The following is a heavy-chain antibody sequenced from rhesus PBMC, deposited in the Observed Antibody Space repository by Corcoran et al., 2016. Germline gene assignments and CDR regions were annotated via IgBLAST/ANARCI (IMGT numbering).Heavy chain of an antibody. CDR2: IHGSGGGT. J-gene: IGHJ3*01. D-gene: IGHD6-13*01. CDR1: GGSISDDYY. CDR3: ARVNSSWYALDV. V-gene: IGHV4-106*01. Sequence: QVQLQESGPGLVKPSETLSLTCAVSGGSISDDYYWSWIRQPPGKGLEWIGYIHGSGGGTNYNPSLKNRVTISIDTSKNQFSLKLSSVTAADTAVYYCARVNSSWYALDVWGQGLRVTVSS.